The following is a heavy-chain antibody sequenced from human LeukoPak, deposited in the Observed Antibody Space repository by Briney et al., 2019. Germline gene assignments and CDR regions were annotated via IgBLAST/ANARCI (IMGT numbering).Heavy chain of an antibody. CDR1: GGSFSGYY. CDR3: ARSQPAAMVTVDY. J-gene: IGHJ4*02. CDR2: INHSGST. V-gene: IGHV4-34*01. Sequence: ASETLSLTCAVYGGSFSGYYWSWIRQPPGKGLEWIGEINHSGSTNYNPSLKSRVTISVDTSKNQFSLKLSSVTAADTAVYYCARSQPAAMVTVDYWGQGTLVTVSS. D-gene: IGHD5-18*01.